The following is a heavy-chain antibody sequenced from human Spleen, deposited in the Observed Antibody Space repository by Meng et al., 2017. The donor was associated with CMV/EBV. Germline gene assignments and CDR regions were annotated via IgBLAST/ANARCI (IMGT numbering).Heavy chain of an antibody. V-gene: IGHV3-7*01. Sequence: GGSLRLSCAASGFTFRNCGMSWVRQAPGKGLEWVANINQDGSEKYYVDSVKGRFTISRDNAKDSLYLQMNSLRAEDTAVYYCARDPYPWGQGTLVTVSS. CDR3: ARDPYP. D-gene: IGHD2-21*01. CDR1: GFTFRNCG. J-gene: IGHJ5*02. CDR2: INQDGSEK.